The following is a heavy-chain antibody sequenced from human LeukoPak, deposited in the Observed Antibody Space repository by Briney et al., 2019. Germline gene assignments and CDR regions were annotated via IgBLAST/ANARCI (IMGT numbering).Heavy chain of an antibody. J-gene: IGHJ5*02. Sequence: GGSLRLSCAASGFTFSSYGMHWVRQAPGKGLEWVAVIWYDGSNKYYADSVKGRFTISRDNSKNTLYLQMNSLRAEDTAVYYCAKPLVRDSSGLDWFDPWGQGTLVTVSS. D-gene: IGHD3-22*01. CDR2: IWYDGSNK. CDR1: GFTFSSYG. V-gene: IGHV3-30*02. CDR3: AKPLVRDSSGLDWFDP.